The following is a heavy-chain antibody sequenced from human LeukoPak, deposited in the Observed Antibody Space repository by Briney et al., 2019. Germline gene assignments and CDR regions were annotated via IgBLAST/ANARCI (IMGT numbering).Heavy chain of an antibody. D-gene: IGHD4-17*01. CDR3: ASRSTDHGELRFDY. J-gene: IGHJ4*02. CDR1: GGSISSSNW. Sequence: SETLSLTCVVSGGSISSSNWWSWVRQTPGKGLEWIGEIYHSGSTNYSPSLRSRVTISIDKSNNLFSLKLNSVTAADTAVYYCASRSTDHGELRFDYWGQGTLVTVSS. V-gene: IGHV4-4*02. CDR2: IYHSGST.